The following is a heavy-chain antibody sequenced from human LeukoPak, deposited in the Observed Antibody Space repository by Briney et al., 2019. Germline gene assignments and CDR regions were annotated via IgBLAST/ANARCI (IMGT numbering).Heavy chain of an antibody. CDR2: ISADGGIT. Sequence: PGGSLRLSCAASGFTFDTYAMSWVRQAPGKGLEWVSVISADGGITFYADSVKGRFTISRDNSNNTLYLQMNSLRAEDTDVYYSATLGGHPLHNYYVGVWGKGTTVAVSS. D-gene: IGHD3-16*01. CDR1: GFTFDTYA. V-gene: IGHV3-23*01. CDR3: ATLGGHPLHNYYVGV. J-gene: IGHJ6*03.